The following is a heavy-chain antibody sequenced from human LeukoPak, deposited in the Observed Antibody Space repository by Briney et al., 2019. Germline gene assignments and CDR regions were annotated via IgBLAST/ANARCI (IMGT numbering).Heavy chain of an antibody. CDR1: GVTLSSNY. D-gene: IGHD6-19*01. CDR3: ASWPVGWYGEDS. J-gene: IGHJ4*02. CDR2: IYSGGST. V-gene: IGHV3-53*01. Sequence: GGSLRLSCAASGVTLSSNYMSWVRQAPGKGLEWVSVIYSGGSTYYADSVKGRFTISRDTPKNTLYLQMNSLRVEDTAVYYCASWPVGWYGEDSWGQGTLVTVSS.